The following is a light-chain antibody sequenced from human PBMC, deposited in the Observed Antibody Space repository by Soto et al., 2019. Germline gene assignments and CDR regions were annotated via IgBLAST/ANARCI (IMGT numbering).Light chain of an antibody. CDR1: QSVSSRY. V-gene: IGKV3-20*01. CDR2: GAS. CDR3: QQYGSSSSYT. J-gene: IGKJ2*01. Sequence: EIVLTQSPGTLSLSPGERATLSCRASQSVSSRYLAWYHQKPGQAPRLLIYGASTRASGIPDRFSGGGSGTDFTLAISRLAPEDFGVYYCQQYGSSSSYTFGQGPKLPVK.